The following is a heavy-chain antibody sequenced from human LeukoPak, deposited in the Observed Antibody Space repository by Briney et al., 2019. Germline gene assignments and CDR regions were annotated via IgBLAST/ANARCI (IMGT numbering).Heavy chain of an antibody. V-gene: IGHV4-4*07. D-gene: IGHD6-13*01. CDR2: IYSTGST. Sequence: PETLSLTCTVSGGSISSYYWSWIRQPAGKGLEWIGRIYSTGSTNYNLSLKSRVTMSVDTSKNQFSLRLRSVTAADTAVYYCARQIASAGTAGFDFWGQGALVTVSS. J-gene: IGHJ4*02. CDR1: GGSISSYY. CDR3: ARQIASAGTAGFDF.